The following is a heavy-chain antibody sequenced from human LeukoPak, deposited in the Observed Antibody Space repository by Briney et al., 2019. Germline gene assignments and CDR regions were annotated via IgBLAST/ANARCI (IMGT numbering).Heavy chain of an antibody. J-gene: IGHJ4*02. V-gene: IGHV3-23*01. CDR1: GITLSNYG. D-gene: IGHD3-10*01. CDR2: LSGSGGGT. CDR3: AKRGVVIRVFLVGFHKEAYYFDS. Sequence: GGSLRLTCAVSGITLSNYGMSWVRQAPGKGLEWVAGLSGSGGGTNYADSVQGRFTTSRDNPKNTLYLQMNSLRAEDTAVYFCAKRGVVIRVFLVGFHKEAYYFDSWGQGALVTVSS.